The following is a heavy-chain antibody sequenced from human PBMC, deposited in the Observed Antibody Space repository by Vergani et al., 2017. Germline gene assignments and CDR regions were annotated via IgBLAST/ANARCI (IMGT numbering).Heavy chain of an antibody. CDR2: IKSKTDGGTT. D-gene: IGHD3-10*01. CDR1: GFTFSNAW. V-gene: IGHV3-15*01. Sequence: EVQLVESGGGLVKPGGSLRLSCAASGFTFSNAWMSWVRQAPGKGLEWVGRIKSKTDGGTTDYAAPVKGRFTISRDDSKNTLYLQMNSLKTEDTAVYYCAKVDPWFGERWYFDLWGRGTLVTVSS. J-gene: IGHJ2*01. CDR3: AKVDPWFGERWYFDL.